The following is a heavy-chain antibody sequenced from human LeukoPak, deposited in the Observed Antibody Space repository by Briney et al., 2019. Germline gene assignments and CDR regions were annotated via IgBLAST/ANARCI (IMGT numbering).Heavy chain of an antibody. CDR3: ARDRRAYCSGGSCYSPLDY. D-gene: IGHD2-15*01. CDR1: GGTFSSYA. Sequence: GASVKVSCKASGGTFSSYAISWVRQAPGQGLEWMGGIIPIFGTANYAQKFQGRVTITADESTSTAYMELSSRRSEDTAVYYCARDRRAYCSGGSCYSPLDYWGQGTLVTVSS. CDR2: IIPIFGTA. J-gene: IGHJ4*02. V-gene: IGHV1-69*13.